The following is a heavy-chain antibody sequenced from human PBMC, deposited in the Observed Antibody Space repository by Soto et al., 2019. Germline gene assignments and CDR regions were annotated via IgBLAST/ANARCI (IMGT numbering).Heavy chain of an antibody. Sequence: QVQLVQSGAEVKKPGASVKVSCKASGYTFASYGISWVRQAPGQGLEWMGWISAYNGHTHYPQKLQGRVTMTTDISTSTAYMELRSLSSVDTAVYYCARDVASAGTTWFDTWGQGTLVTVSS. V-gene: IGHV1-18*01. J-gene: IGHJ5*02. CDR2: ISAYNGHT. CDR1: GYTFASYG. D-gene: IGHD6-13*01. CDR3: ARDVASAGTTWFDT.